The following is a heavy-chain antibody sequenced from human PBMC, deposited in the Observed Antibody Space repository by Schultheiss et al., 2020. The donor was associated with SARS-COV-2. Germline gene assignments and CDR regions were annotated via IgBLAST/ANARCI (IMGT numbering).Heavy chain of an antibody. D-gene: IGHD2-2*01. CDR3: ARGYCSSTSCYAGRYRN. V-gene: IGHV1-2*02. CDR1: GYTFTGYY. Sequence: ASVKVSCKASGYTFTGYYMHWVRQAPGQGLVWMGWINPNSGGTNYAQKFQGRVTMTRYTSISIAYMELSRLISDDTAVYYCARGYCSSTSCYAGRYRNWGQGTLVTVAS. J-gene: IGHJ4*02. CDR2: INPNSGGT.